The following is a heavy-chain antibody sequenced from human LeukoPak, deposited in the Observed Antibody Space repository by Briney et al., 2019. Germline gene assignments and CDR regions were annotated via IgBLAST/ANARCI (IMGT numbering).Heavy chain of an antibody. CDR2: IYYSGST. J-gene: IGHJ6*02. D-gene: IGHD1-26*01. CDR1: GGSISSYS. V-gene: IGHV4-59*01. CDR3: ARDRYRYYGMDV. Sequence: SETLSLTCTVSGGSISSYSWSWIRQPPGKGLEWIGYIYYSGSTNYNPSLKSRVTISVDTSKNQFSLKLSSVTAADTAVYYCARDRYRYYGMDVWGQGTTVTVSS.